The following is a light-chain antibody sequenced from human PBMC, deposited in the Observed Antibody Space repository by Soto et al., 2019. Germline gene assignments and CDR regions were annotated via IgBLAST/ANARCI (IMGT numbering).Light chain of an antibody. CDR3: SSYTSSSPRV. V-gene: IGLV2-14*01. CDR2: DVS. J-gene: IGLJ1*01. Sequence: QSALTQPASVSGSPGQSITISCTGTSSDVGGYNYVYWYQQHPGKAPKLMIYDVSNRPSGVSNRFSGSKSGNTASLTISGLQAEDEADYYCSSYTSSSPRVFGTGTKLTVL. CDR1: SSDVGGYNY.